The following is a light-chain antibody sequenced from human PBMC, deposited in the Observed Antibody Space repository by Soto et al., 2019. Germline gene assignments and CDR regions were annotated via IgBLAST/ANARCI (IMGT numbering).Light chain of an antibody. J-gene: IGKJ1*01. Sequence: EIVMTQSPATLSVSPGERATLSCRASQSVSSALAWYQHKPGQAPRLLIYDTSNRATGIPARFSGSGSGTDFTLTISSLEPEDFAVYYCHQRKSWPRTFGQGTKVDVK. CDR3: HQRKSWPRT. V-gene: IGKV3-11*01. CDR2: DTS. CDR1: QSVSSA.